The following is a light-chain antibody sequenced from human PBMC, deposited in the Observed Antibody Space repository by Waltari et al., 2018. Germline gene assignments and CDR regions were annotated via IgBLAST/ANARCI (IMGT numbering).Light chain of an antibody. J-gene: IGKJ2*01. CDR3: HQCGNSPYT. Sequence: EIVLTQSPATLSLSPGERATLSCRASQSVSSYYLAWYQQQPGQAPTLLIYCASNRATGITDTFSGSGSATDFTITISSLEPEDFAVYYCHQCGNSPYTFGQGTKLEI. CDR1: QSVSSYY. CDR2: CAS. V-gene: IGKV3-20*01.